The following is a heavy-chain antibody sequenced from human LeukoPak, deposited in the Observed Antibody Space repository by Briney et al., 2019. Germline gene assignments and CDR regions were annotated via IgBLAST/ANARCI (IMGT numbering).Heavy chain of an antibody. J-gene: IGHJ3*02. D-gene: IGHD7-27*01. CDR2: IKSKVNGETT. V-gene: IGHV3-15*01. Sequence: GGSLRLSCAASGFTFSDAWMSWVRQAPGRGLEWVGRIKSKVNGETTNYAAAVKGRFSISRDDSANTLYLQMNSLKTEDTAVYYCTREVWGEAFDIWGQGTMVTVSS. CDR3: TREVWGEAFDI. CDR1: GFTFSDAW.